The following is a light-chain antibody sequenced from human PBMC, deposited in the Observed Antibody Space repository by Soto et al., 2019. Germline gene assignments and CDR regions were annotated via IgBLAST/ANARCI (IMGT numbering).Light chain of an antibody. CDR3: QQYGTSYT. CDR1: QSFSTRF. V-gene: IGKV3-20*01. CDR2: GTS. J-gene: IGKJ2*01. Sequence: IVLTQSPGTLSLSPGQRATLSCRASQSFSTRFLAWYQQKPGQAPRLLIFGTSSRASGISDRFSGSGSGTEFTLTISRLEPEDSAVYYCQQYGTSYTFGQGTKLQIK.